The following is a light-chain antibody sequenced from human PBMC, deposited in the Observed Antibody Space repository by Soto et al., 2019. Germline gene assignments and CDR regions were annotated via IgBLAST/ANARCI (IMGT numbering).Light chain of an antibody. Sequence: DIQMTQSPSSLSASVGDRVTITCQASQDISTDLNWNKQKPGKAPKLLIYDASNLETGVPSRFSGSGSGTDFTFTISSLQPEDIATYYCQQYDNLPAFGGGTKVEIK. CDR2: DAS. CDR1: QDISTD. V-gene: IGKV1-33*01. J-gene: IGKJ4*01. CDR3: QQYDNLPA.